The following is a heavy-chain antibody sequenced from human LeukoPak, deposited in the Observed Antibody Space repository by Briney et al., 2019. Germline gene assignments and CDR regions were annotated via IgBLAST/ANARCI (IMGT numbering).Heavy chain of an antibody. CDR2: ISGSGGST. J-gene: IGHJ4*02. V-gene: IGHV3-23*01. D-gene: IGHD2-8*01. CDR3: AKDIMEAHDY. CDR1: GFTFSSYG. Sequence: PGGSLRLSCAASGFTFSSYGMSWVRQAPGKGLEWVSAISGSGGSTYYADSVKGRFTISRDKSKNTLYLQMNSLRAEDTAVYYCAKDIMEAHDYWGQGTLVTVSS.